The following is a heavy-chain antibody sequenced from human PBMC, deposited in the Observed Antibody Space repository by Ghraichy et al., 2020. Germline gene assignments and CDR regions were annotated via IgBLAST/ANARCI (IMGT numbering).Heavy chain of an antibody. J-gene: IGHJ4*02. CDR3: ARRLVAAGGNCFDN. D-gene: IGHD2-15*01. CDR2: VYYSGRT. V-gene: IGHV4-39*01. CDR1: GGSISSTNDY. Sequence: SETLSLTCIVSGGSISSTNDYWGWIRQPPGKGLEWIGSVYYSGRTHYNPSLQSRVTISIDTSQNQFSLRLNSVTAADAAVYYCARRLVAAGGNCFDNWGQGTLVTVSS.